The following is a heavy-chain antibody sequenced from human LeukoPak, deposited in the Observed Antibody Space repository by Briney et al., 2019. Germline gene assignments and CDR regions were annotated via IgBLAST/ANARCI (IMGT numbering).Heavy chain of an antibody. J-gene: IGHJ5*02. CDR2: IYYSGST. Sequence: PSETLSLTCTVSGGSISSSSYYWGWIRQPPGKGLEWIGSIYYSGSTYYNPSLKSRVTISVDTSKNQFSLKLSSVTAADTAVYYCARDYYDSSGYHPDWFDPWGQGTLVTVSS. D-gene: IGHD3-22*01. V-gene: IGHV4-39*07. CDR1: GGSISSSSYY. CDR3: ARDYYDSSGYHPDWFDP.